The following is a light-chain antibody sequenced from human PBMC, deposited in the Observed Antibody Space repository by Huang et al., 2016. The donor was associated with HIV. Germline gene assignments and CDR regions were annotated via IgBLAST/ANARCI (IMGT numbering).Light chain of an antibody. CDR1: QSISKY. V-gene: IGKV1-5*03. CDR3: QQYNSYRT. Sequence: DIQMTQSPSTLSASVGDRVTITCRARQSISKYLAWYKQKPGKAPKLLIYKASTLESWGPSRFSGSGSGTEFTLTISSLQPDDFATYYCQQYNSYRTFGQGTKVEIK. J-gene: IGKJ1*01. CDR2: KAS.